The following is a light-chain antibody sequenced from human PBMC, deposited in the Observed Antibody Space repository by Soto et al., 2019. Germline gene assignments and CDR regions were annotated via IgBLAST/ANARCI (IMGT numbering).Light chain of an antibody. CDR3: QHRSNWPLT. Sequence: EIVLTQSPGTLSLSPGEIATLSCSASQSVSSSYLAWYQQKPGQAPRLLIYDASNRATGIPARFSGSGSGTDFTLTISSLEPEDFAVYFCQHRSNWPLTFGGGTKV. CDR1: QSVSSSY. CDR2: DAS. V-gene: IGKV3D-20*02. J-gene: IGKJ4*01.